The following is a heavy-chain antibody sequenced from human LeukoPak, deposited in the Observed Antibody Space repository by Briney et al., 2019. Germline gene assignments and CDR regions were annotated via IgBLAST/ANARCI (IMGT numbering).Heavy chain of an antibody. CDR2: ISAYNGNT. CDR1: GYTFTSNY. D-gene: IGHD3-9*01. J-gene: IGHJ3*02. V-gene: IGHV1-18*04. CDR3: ARAGGHYDILTGNAFDI. Sequence: ASVTVSCTASGYTFTSNYIHWVRQAPGQGLEWMGWISAYNGNTNYAQKLQGRVTMTTDTSTSTAYMELRSLRSDDTAVYYCARAGGHYDILTGNAFDIWGQGTMVTVSS.